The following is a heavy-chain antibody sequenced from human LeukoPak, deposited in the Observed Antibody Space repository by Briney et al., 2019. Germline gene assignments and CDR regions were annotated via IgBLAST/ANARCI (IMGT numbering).Heavy chain of an antibody. CDR1: GYTFTGYY. D-gene: IGHD3-22*01. Sequence: ASVKVSCKASGYTFTGYYMHWVRQAPGQGLEWMGWINPNSGGTNYAQKFQGRVTMTRDTSISTAYMELSRLRSDDTAVYYCARFPRPSYYYDSSGYFDYWGQGTLVTVSS. CDR2: INPNSGGT. J-gene: IGHJ4*02. V-gene: IGHV1-2*02. CDR3: ARFPRPSYYYDSSGYFDY.